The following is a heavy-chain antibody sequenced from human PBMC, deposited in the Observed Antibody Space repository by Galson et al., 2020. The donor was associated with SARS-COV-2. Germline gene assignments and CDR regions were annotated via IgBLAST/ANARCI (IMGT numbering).Heavy chain of an antibody. D-gene: IGHD1-20*01. CDR2: IRYDGSDK. J-gene: IGHJ4*02. Sequence: GGSLRLSCAGSEFTFSRYGMHWVRQAPGKGLEWVSFIRYDGSDKYYADSVTGRFTISRDNSKNTLYLQMNGLRAEDTAVYYCAREPAAGYNYDYWGQGTLVTVSS. V-gene: IGHV3-30*02. CDR1: EFTFSRYG. CDR3: AREPAAGYNYDY.